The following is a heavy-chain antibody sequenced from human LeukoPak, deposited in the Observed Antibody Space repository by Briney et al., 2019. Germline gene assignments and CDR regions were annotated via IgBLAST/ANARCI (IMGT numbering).Heavy chain of an antibody. V-gene: IGHV3-7*01. CDR2: IKQDGSEK. Sequence: PGGSLRLSCAASGFTFSSYWMSWVRQAPGKGLEWVANIKQDGSEKYYVDSVKGRFTISRDNAKNSLYLQMNSLRAEDTAVYYCARVASRPPTVVTLDYWGQGTLVTVSS. CDR3: ARVASRPPTVVTLDY. D-gene: IGHD4-23*01. J-gene: IGHJ4*02. CDR1: GFTFSSYW.